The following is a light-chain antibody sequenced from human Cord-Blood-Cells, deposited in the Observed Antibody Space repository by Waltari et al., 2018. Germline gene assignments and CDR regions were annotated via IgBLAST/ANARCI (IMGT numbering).Light chain of an antibody. V-gene: IGLV2-8*01. CDR1: SSDVGGYNF. CDR2: EVS. J-gene: IGLJ2*01. CDR3: SSYAGSNNLV. Sequence: QSALTQPHSASGSPGPSVTISCPGTSSDVGGYNFVSWYQHHPGKAPKLMIYEVSKRPAGVPDRYAGSKSGNTASLTVSGLQAEDEADYYCSSYAGSNNLVFGGGTKLTVL.